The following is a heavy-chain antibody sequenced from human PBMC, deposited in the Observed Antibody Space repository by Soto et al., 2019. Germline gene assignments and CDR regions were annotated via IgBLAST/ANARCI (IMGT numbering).Heavy chain of an antibody. J-gene: IGHJ5*02. CDR1: GYSFTSYW. CDR3: ARGRYKPKNYDFWSGPDNWFDP. D-gene: IGHD3-3*01. Sequence: EVQLVQSGAEVKKPGESLKISCKGSGYSFTSYWIGWVRQMPGKDLEWMGIIYPGDSDTRYSPSFQGQVTISADKSISTAYLQWSSLKASDTAMYYCARGRYKPKNYDFWSGPDNWFDPWGQGTLVTVSS. V-gene: IGHV5-51*01. CDR2: IYPGDSDT.